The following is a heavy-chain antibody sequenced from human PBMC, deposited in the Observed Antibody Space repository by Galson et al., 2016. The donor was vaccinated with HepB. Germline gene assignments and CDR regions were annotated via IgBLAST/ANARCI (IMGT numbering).Heavy chain of an antibody. J-gene: IGHJ5*01. CDR3: AREARLRYVDS. Sequence: QSGAEVKTSGESLKISCRGSGYTFDSYWIGWVRQMPGKGLEWMGIIYPGDFDTRYSPSFEGQVTISVDKSIRTAYLQMNSLRAEDTAVYYCAREARLRYVDSWGQGTLVTVSS. CDR1: GYTFDSYW. D-gene: IGHD3-9*01. CDR2: IYPGDFDT. V-gene: IGHV5-51*01.